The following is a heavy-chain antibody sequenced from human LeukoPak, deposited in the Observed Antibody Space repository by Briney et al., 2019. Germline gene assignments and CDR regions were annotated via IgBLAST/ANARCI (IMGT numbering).Heavy chain of an antibody. V-gene: IGHV3-7*05. CDR2: IKPDGSEK. CDR3: SRSLDH. CDR1: GFTFSGSA. Sequence: GGSLRLSCAASGFTFSGSAMSWVRQAPGKGLEWVANIKPDGSEKYFVDSVKGRFTISRDNANKPLYLQMNSLRVEDTAVYYCSRSLDHWGQGILVTVSS. J-gene: IGHJ4*02.